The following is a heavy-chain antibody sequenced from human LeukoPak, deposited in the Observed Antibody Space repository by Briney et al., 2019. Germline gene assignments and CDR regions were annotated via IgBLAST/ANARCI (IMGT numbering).Heavy chain of an antibody. J-gene: IGHJ6*02. CDR1: GGTFSSYA. CDR3: ARADGSGSFYGMDV. V-gene: IGHV1-69*13. CDR2: IIPIFGTA. Sequence: ASVKVSCKASGGTFSSYAISWVRQAPGQGLEWMGGIIPIFGTANYAQKFQGRVTITADESTSTAYMELRSLRSDDTAVYYCARADGSGSFYGMDVWGQGTTVTVSS. D-gene: IGHD3-10*01.